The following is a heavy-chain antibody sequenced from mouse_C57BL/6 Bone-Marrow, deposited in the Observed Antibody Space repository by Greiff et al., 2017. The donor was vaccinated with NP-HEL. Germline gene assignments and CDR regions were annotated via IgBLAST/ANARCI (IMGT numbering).Heavy chain of an antibody. CDR2: TFYSGIT. CDR3: ARDRDYGSSYNFDY. D-gene: IGHD1-1*01. J-gene: IGHJ2*01. V-gene: IGHV3-3*01. Sequence: FPGNKLEYIGYTFYSGITYYNPSLESRTYITRDTSKNQFSLKLSSVTTEDTATYYCARDRDYGSSYNFDYWGQGTTLTVSS.